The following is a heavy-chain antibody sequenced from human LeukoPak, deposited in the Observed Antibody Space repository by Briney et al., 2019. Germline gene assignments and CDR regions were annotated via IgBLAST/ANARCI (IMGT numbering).Heavy chain of an antibody. CDR3: ARDLGAALYYFDY. V-gene: IGHV3-21*01. D-gene: IGHD2-15*01. CDR2: ISSSSSYI. CDR1: GFAFSKFA. J-gene: IGHJ4*02. Sequence: GGSLRLSCAASGFAFSKFAMNWVRQAPGKGLEWVSSISSSSSYIYYADSVKGRFTISRDNAKNSLYLQMNSLRAEDTAVYYCARDLGAALYYFDYWGQGTLVTVSS.